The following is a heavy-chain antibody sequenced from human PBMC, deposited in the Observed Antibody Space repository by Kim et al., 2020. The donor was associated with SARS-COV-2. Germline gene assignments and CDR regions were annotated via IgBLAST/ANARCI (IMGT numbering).Heavy chain of an antibody. Sequence: LSLTCAASGFTFSSYGMHWVRQAPGKGLEWVAVIWYDGSNKYYADSVKGRFTISRDNSKNTLYLQMNSLRAEDTAVYYCARESGGITIFGVVSPNFDYWGQGTLVTVSS. CDR3: ARESGGITIFGVVSPNFDY. J-gene: IGHJ4*02. D-gene: IGHD3-3*01. CDR2: IWYDGSNK. V-gene: IGHV3-33*01. CDR1: GFTFSSYG.